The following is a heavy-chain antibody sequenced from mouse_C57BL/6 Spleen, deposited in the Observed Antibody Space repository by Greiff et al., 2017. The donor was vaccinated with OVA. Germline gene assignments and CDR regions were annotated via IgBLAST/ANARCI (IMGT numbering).Heavy chain of an antibody. J-gene: IGHJ4*01. CDR1: GFTFSSYA. CDR3: ARDNYDYDVGAMDY. Sequence: EVQRVESGGGLVKPGGSLKLSCAASGFTFSSYAMSWVRQTPEKRLEWVATISDGGSYTYYPDNVKGRFTISRDNAKNNLYLQMSHLKSEDTAMYYCARDNYDYDVGAMDYWGQGTSVTVSS. V-gene: IGHV5-4*01. CDR2: ISDGGSYT. D-gene: IGHD2-4*01.